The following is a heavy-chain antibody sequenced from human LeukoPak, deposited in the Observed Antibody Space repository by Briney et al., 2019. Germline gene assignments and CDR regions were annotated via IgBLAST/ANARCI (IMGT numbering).Heavy chain of an antibody. D-gene: IGHD1-26*01. CDR1: GFTFSNDW. CDR3: ASLGRSFDY. CDR2: INSDGNST. J-gene: IGHJ4*02. Sequence: SGGSLRLSCAASGFTFSNDWIHWVRQAQGKGLVWVSRINSDGNSTSYADSVKGRFTISRDNAKNTLYLQMNSLRAEDTAVYYCASLGRSFDYWGQGTLVTVSS. V-gene: IGHV3-74*01.